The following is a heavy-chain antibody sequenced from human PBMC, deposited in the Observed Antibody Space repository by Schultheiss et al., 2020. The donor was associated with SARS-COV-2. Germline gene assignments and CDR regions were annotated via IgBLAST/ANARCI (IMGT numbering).Heavy chain of an antibody. CDR2: IYSGGST. D-gene: IGHD5-18*01. CDR3: ASSGYSYGGPFDY. J-gene: IGHJ4*02. V-gene: IGHV3-53*01. Sequence: GGSLRLSCAASGFTVSSNYMSWVRQAPGKGLEWVSVIYSGGSTYYADSVKGRFTISRDNSKNTLYLQMNSLRAEDTAVYYCASSGYSYGGPFDYWGQGTLVTVSS. CDR1: GFTVSSNY.